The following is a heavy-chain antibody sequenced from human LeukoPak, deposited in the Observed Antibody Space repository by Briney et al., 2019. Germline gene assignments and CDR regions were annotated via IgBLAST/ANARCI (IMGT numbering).Heavy chain of an antibody. J-gene: IGHJ5*02. V-gene: IGHV3-30*02. D-gene: IGHD2-2*01. CDR1: GFTFSSYG. CDR2: IRYDGSNK. CDR3: AKDRVPAAIHGVDP. Sequence: PGGSLRLSCAASGFTFSSYGMHWVRQAPGKGLEWVAFIRYDGSNKYYADSVKGRFTISRDNSKNTLYLQMNSLRAEDTAMYYCAKDRVPAAIHGVDPWGQGTLVTVSS.